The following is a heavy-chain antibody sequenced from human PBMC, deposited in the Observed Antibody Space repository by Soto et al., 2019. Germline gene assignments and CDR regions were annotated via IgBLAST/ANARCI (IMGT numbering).Heavy chain of an antibody. D-gene: IGHD5-12*01. CDR1: GFTFSSYG. CDR3: AKDFLLTDGYNLKAHSGYYYYGMDV. J-gene: IGHJ6*02. V-gene: IGHV3-30*18. Sequence: GGSLRLSCAASGFTFSSYGMHWVRQAPGKGLEWVAVISYDGSNKDYADSVKGRFTISRDNSKNTLYLQMNSLRAEDTAVYYCAKDFLLTDGYNLKAHSGYYYYGMDVWGQGTTVTVSS. CDR2: ISYDGSNK.